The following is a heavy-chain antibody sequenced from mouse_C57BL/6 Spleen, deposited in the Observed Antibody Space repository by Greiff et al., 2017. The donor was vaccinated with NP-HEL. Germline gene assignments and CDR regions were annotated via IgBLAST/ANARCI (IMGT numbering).Heavy chain of an antibody. CDR3: ARSGAYYPYYFDY. CDR2: IYPGDGDT. CDR1: GYAFSSSW. Sequence: QVQLQQSGPELVKPGASVKISCKASGYAFSSSWINWVKQRPGKGLEWIGRIYPGDGDTNYNGKFKGKATLTADKSSSTAYMQLSSLTSEDSAVYFCARSGAYYPYYFDYWGQGTTLTVSS. V-gene: IGHV1-82*01. J-gene: IGHJ2*01. D-gene: IGHD2-10*01.